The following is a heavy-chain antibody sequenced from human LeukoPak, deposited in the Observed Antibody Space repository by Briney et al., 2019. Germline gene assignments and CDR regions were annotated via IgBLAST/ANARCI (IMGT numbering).Heavy chain of an antibody. Sequence: GGSLRLSCAASGFSLRNYWMTWVRQSPGKGLEWVAIINPDGSGKYSVDSVKGRFTISRDNAKNSLYLQMSSLRAEDTAVYYCAKGRIEVAGTIDYWGQGTLVTVSS. CDR3: AKGRIEVAGTIDY. V-gene: IGHV3-7*03. D-gene: IGHD6-13*01. CDR1: GFSLRNYW. CDR2: INPDGSGK. J-gene: IGHJ4*02.